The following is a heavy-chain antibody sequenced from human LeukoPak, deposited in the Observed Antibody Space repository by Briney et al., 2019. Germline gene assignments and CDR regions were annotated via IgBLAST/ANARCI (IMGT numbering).Heavy chain of an antibody. CDR3: AKDLEAAAGTGYFDY. Sequence: GGSLRLSCAASGFTFDDYAMHWVRQAPGKGLEWVSGISWNSGSIGYADSVKGRFTISRDNAKNSLYLQMNSLRAEDAALYYCAKDLEAAAGTGYFDYWGQGTLVTVSS. D-gene: IGHD6-13*01. J-gene: IGHJ4*02. V-gene: IGHV3-9*01. CDR1: GFTFDDYA. CDR2: ISWNSGSI.